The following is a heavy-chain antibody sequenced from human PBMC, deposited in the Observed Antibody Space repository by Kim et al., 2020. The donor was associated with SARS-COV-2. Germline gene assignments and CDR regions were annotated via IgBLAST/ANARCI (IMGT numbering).Heavy chain of an antibody. V-gene: IGHV3-30*18. J-gene: IGHJ4*01. CDR3: AKPGNVVVAATGFDN. CDR1: GFTFSSYG. Sequence: GGSLRLSCAASGFTFSSYGMHWVRQAPGKGLEWVAVISYDGSNKYYADSVKGRFTISRDNSKNTLYLQMNSLRAEDTAVYYCAKPGNVVVAATGFDNWGHGTLVTVSS. D-gene: IGHD2-15*01. CDR2: ISYDGSNK.